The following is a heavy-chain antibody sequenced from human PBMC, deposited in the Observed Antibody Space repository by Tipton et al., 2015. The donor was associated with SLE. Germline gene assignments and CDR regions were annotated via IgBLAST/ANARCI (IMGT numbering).Heavy chain of an antibody. D-gene: IGHD2-2*01. CDR1: GGTFSSYA. J-gene: IGHJ1*01. CDR2: IIPIFGTA. CDR3: ASGDCSSTSCYRAEYFQH. Sequence: QLVQSGAEVKKPGSSVKVSCKASGGTFSSYAISWVRQAPGQGLEWMGGIIPIFGTANYAQKFQGRVTITTDESTSTACMELSSLRSEDTAVYYCASGDCSSTSCYRAEYFQHWGQGTLVTVSS. V-gene: IGHV1-69*01.